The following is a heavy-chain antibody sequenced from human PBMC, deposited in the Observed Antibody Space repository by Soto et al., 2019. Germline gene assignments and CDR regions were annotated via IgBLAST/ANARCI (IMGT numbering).Heavy chain of an antibody. J-gene: IGHJ4*02. Sequence: QVQLVQSGAEVKKPGASVKVSCKASGYTFSGYYVHWVRQAPGQGLESMGWFNPNNGGTDSVQKFQGRVTMTGDTSISTAYMELNRLTSGDTAIYFCRVTGVSKIDYWGQGTLVTVSS. CDR2: FNPNNGGT. V-gene: IGHV1-2*02. D-gene: IGHD3-9*01. CDR3: RVTGVSKIDY. CDR1: GYTFSGYY.